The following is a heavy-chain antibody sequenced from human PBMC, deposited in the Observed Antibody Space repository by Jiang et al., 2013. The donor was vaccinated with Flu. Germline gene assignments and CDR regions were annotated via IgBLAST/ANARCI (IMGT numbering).Heavy chain of an antibody. CDR2: ISSSSSYI. J-gene: IGHJ3*02. D-gene: IGHD6-19*01. CDR1: GFTFSSYS. Sequence: QLVESGGGLVKPGGSLRLSCAASGFTFSSYSMNWVRQAPGKGLEWVSSISSSSSYIYYADSVKGRFTISRDNAKNSLYLQMNSLRAEDTAVYYCARVTPSSSGGFWDTKSDAFDIWGQGTMVTVSS. V-gene: IGHV3-21*01. CDR3: ARVTPSSSGGFWDTKSDAFDI.